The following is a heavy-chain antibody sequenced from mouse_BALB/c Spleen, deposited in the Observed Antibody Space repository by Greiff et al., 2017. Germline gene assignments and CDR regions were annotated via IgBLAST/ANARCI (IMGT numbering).Heavy chain of an antibody. CDR1: GFTFSSYG. Sequence: EVKLMESGGDLVKPGGSLKLSCAASGFTFSSYGMSWVRQTPDKRLEWVATISSGGSYTYYPDSVKGRFTISRDNAKNTLYLQMSSLKSEDTAMYYCARRGITTEDYWGQGTTLTVSS. V-gene: IGHV5-6*02. CDR2: ISSGGSYT. D-gene: IGHD2-4*01. J-gene: IGHJ2*01. CDR3: ARRGITTEDY.